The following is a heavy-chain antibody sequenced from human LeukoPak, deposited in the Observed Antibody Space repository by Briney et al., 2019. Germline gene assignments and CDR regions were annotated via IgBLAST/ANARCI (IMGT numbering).Heavy chain of an antibody. CDR3: ARAHGGTYYYDSSGYCDY. CDR1: GFTFSSYA. D-gene: IGHD3-22*01. Sequence: PGGSLRLSCAASGFTFSSYAMHWVRQAPGKGLEGVAVISYDGSNKYYADSVKGRFTISRDNSKNTLYLQMNSLRAEDTAVYYCARAHGGTYYYDSSGYCDYWGQGTLVTVSS. V-gene: IGHV3-30-3*01. CDR2: ISYDGSNK. J-gene: IGHJ4*02.